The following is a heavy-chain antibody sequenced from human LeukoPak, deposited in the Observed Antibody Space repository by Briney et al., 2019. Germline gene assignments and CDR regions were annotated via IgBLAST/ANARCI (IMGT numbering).Heavy chain of an antibody. CDR2: IKQDGSEK. CDR3: ARDPGRWSDAFDI. CDR1: GFTFSSYS. V-gene: IGHV3-7*03. Sequence: GGSLRLSCAASGFTFSSYSMNWVRQAPGKGLEWVANIKQDGSEKYYVDSVKGRFTISRDNAKNSLYLQMNSLRAEDTAVYYCARDPGRWSDAFDIWGQGTMVTVSS. J-gene: IGHJ3*02. D-gene: IGHD6-13*01.